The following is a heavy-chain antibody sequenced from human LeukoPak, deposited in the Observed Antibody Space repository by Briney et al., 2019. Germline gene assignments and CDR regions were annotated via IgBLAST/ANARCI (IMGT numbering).Heavy chain of an antibody. CDR2: IYYSGST. CDR1: GGSISSGGYY. D-gene: IGHD4-17*01. J-gene: IGHJ4*02. CDR3: ARERYGDPNHLDY. Sequence: SETLSLTCTVSGGSISSGGYYWSWIRQHPGKGLEWIGYIYYSGSTYYNPSLKSRVTISVDTSKNQFSLKLSSVTAADTAVYYCARERYGDPNHLDYWGQGTLVTVSS. V-gene: IGHV4-31*03.